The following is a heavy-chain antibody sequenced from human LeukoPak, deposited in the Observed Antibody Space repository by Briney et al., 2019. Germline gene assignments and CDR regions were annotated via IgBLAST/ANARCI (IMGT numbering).Heavy chain of an antibody. D-gene: IGHD5-18*01. Sequence: GGSLRLSCATSGFTFSSSDMTWVRLSPGEGLEWVSLIYSGGDTYYADSAKGRFTISRDNSKSTLYLQMNSLRDEDTAVYYCAKWGGYGYGIDFWGQGTLVTVSS. J-gene: IGHJ4*02. CDR1: GFTFSSSD. CDR3: AKWGGYGYGIDF. V-gene: IGHV3-66*01. CDR2: IYSGGDT.